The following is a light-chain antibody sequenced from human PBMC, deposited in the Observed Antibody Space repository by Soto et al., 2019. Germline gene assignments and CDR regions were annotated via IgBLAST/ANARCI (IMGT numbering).Light chain of an antibody. CDR2: LGS. V-gene: IGKV2-28*01. J-gene: IGKJ1*01. Sequence: DIVMTQSPLSLPVTPGEPAAISCRSSQSLLHKNGYNYLDWYLQKPGQSPQLLIFLGSNRASGVPDRFSGSGSGTECTLKITRVEAEDVGVYYCMQGLQTPQTFGQGTKVEIK. CDR1: QSLLHKNGYNY. CDR3: MQGLQTPQT.